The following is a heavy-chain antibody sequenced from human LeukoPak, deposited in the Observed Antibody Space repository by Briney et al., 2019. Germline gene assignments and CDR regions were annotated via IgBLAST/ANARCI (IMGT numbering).Heavy chain of an antibody. CDR3: ARLPPPSGYYYYYGMDV. CDR2: INHSGST. CDR1: GGSFSGYY. J-gene: IGHJ6*02. Sequence: SETLSLTCAVYGGSFSGYYWSWIRQPPGKGLEWIGEINHSGSTNYNPSLKSRVTISVDTSKNQFSLKLSSVTAADTAVYYCARLPPPSGYYYYYGMDVWGQGTTVTVSS. V-gene: IGHV4-34*01.